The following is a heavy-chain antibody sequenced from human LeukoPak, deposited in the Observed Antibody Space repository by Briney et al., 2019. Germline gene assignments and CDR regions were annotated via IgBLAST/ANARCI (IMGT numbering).Heavy chain of an antibody. J-gene: IGHJ4*02. CDR2: ISYDGTNQ. D-gene: IGHD3-22*01. V-gene: IGHV3-30*18. CDR1: GFTFSNYG. Sequence: GGSLRLSCAASGFTFSNYGIHWVRQAPGKGLEWVAVISYDGTNQYYADSVQGRFTISRDNSRNTLYLQMSSLRPEDTAIYYCAKGHYDSSGSTFDHWGQGTLVTVSS. CDR3: AKGHYDSSGSTFDH.